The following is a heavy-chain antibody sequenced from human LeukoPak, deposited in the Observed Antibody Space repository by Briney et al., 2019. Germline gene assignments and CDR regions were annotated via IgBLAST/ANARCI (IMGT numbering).Heavy chain of an antibody. CDR1: GGSISGSY. Sequence: SETLSLTCNVSGGSISGSYWGWIRQPARKGLEWIGRIYTSGSTNYNPSLKSRVTMSVDTSKNQFSLNLSSVTAADTAVYHCAREIGQGRPLDIWGQGTMVTVSS. J-gene: IGHJ3*02. D-gene: IGHD1-26*01. CDR3: AREIGQGRPLDI. CDR2: IYTSGST. V-gene: IGHV4-4*07.